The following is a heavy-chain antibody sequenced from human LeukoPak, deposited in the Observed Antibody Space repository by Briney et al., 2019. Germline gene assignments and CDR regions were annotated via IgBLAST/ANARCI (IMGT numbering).Heavy chain of an antibody. V-gene: IGHV3-21*01. CDR2: ISSSSSYI. CDR1: GFTFSSYS. J-gene: IGHJ5*02. CDR3: ARGDYYGSGTYYNSPRRGWFDP. D-gene: IGHD3-10*01. Sequence: GGSLRLSCAASGFTFSSYSMNWVRQAPGKGLEWVSSISSSSSYIYYADSVKGRFTISRGNAKNSLYLQMNSLRAEDTAVYYCARGDYYGSGTYYNSPRRGWFDPWGQGTLVTVSS.